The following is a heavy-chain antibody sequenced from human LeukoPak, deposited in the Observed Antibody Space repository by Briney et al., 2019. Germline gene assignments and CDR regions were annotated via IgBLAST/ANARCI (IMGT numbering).Heavy chain of an antibody. CDR1: GGSFSGYY. CDR2: INHSGST. D-gene: IGHD3-16*01. J-gene: IGHJ6*02. V-gene: IGHV4-34*01. Sequence: SETLSLTCAVYGGSFSGYYWSWIRQPPGQGLEWIGEINHSGSTNYNPSLKSRVTISVDTSKNQFSLKLSSVTAADTAVYYCARDYDYVWGSYPYHYYGMDVWGQGTTVTVSS. CDR3: ARDYDYVWGSYPYHYYGMDV.